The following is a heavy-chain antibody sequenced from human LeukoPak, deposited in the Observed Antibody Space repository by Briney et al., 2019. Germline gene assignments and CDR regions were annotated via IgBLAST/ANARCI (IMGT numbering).Heavy chain of an antibody. CDR2: IYYSGST. V-gene: IGHV4-30-4*01. CDR3: AREIREGYPNWFDP. D-gene: IGHD5-18*01. J-gene: IGHJ5*02. CDR1: GGSISSGDYY. Sequence: PSQTLSLTCTVSGGSISSGDYYWSWIRQPPGKGLEWIGYIYYSGSTYYNPSLKSRVTISVDTSKNQFSLKLSSVTAADTAVYYCAREIREGYPNWFDPWGQGTLVTVSS.